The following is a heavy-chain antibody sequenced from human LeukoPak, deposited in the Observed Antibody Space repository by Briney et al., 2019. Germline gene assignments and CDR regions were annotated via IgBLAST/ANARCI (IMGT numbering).Heavy chain of an antibody. J-gene: IGHJ5*02. CDR2: ISISGSTM. V-gene: IGHV3-11*01. Sequence: GGSLRLSCAASGFTFSNYYMSWFRQAPGKGLEWVSYISISGSTMYYADSVKGRFTIYRDNARNLLCLKMNSLRADDTAVYYCARVGNFLAWGQGTLVTVSS. D-gene: IGHD1-7*01. CDR1: GFTFSNYY. CDR3: ARVGNFLA.